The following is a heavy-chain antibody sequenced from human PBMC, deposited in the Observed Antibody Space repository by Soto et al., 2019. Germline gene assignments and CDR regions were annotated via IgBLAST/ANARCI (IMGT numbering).Heavy chain of an antibody. Sequence: EVQLLESGGGLVQPGGSLRLSCAASGFTFSSYAMSWVRQAPGKGLEWVSAISGSGGSTYYADSVKGRFTISRDNSKXTLYLQMNSRRAEDTAVYYCAKARFRDSSMFLLDYWGQGTLVTVSS. CDR2: ISGSGGST. J-gene: IGHJ4*02. D-gene: IGHD6-19*01. CDR3: AKARFRDSSMFLLDY. V-gene: IGHV3-23*01. CDR1: GFTFSSYA.